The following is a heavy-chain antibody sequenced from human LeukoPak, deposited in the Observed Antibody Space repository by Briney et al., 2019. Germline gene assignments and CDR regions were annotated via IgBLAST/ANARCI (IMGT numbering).Heavy chain of an antibody. Sequence: GGSRRPSWAASGFTFTSFAMGWVRQAPGKGLGWVSAISGRGGSTYYADSVKGRFTISRDNSKNTLYLQMNSLRAEDTAVYYCAKTLPYCSGGSCFMYYFDYWGQGTLVTVSS. D-gene: IGHD2-15*01. CDR3: AKTLPYCSGGSCFMYYFDY. CDR2: ISGRGGST. V-gene: IGHV3-23*01. J-gene: IGHJ4*02. CDR1: GFTFTSFA.